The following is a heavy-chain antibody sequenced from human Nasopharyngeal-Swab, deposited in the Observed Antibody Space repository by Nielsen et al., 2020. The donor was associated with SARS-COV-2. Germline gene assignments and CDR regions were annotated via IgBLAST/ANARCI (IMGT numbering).Heavy chain of an antibody. J-gene: IGHJ4*02. D-gene: IGHD6-19*01. CDR3: ATDTQWLALFDY. Sequence: WIRQPPGKELEWVSAISGSGGSTYYADSVKGRFTISRDNSKNTLYLQMNSLRAEDTAVYYCATDTQWLALFDYWGQGTLVTVSS. CDR2: ISGSGGST. V-gene: IGHV3-23*01.